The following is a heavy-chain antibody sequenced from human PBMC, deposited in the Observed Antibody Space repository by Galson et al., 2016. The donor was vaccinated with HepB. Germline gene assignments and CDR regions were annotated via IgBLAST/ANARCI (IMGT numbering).Heavy chain of an antibody. J-gene: IGHJ6*02. V-gene: IGHV4-4*02. CDR3: ARIPSSYSGMDV. Sequence: ETLSLTCTVSGGSIXXXNWXXWLRXXXGXXXEWXXXIFXXXSTXXNPXHKSRVTISLDKSMNHLSLNLASVTAADTAVYYCARIPSSYSGMDVWGRGTTVTASS. CDR1: GGSIXXXNW. D-gene: IGHD2-21*01. CDR2: IFXXXST.